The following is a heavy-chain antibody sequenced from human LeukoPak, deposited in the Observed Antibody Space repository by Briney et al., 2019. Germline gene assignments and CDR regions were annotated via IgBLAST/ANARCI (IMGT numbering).Heavy chain of an antibody. D-gene: IGHD1-26*01. Sequence: ASVKVSCKVSGYTLTELSMHWVRQAPGKGLEWMGGFDPEDGETISAKKFQGRVTMTEDTSTDPAYMELSSLRSEDTAVYYCATTLGATTYRIDAFDIWGQGTMVTVSS. CDR1: GYTLTELS. J-gene: IGHJ3*02. CDR2: FDPEDGET. CDR3: ATTLGATTYRIDAFDI. V-gene: IGHV1-24*01.